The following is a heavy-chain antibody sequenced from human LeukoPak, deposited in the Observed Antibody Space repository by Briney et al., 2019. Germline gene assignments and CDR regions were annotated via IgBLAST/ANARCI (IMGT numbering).Heavy chain of an antibody. V-gene: IGHV3-33*06. D-gene: IGHD5-12*01. CDR2: IWYDGSHK. CDR1: GFTFSSYG. J-gene: IGHJ4*02. Sequence: GGSLRLSCAASGFTFSSYGMHWVRQAPGKGLEWVALIWYDGSHKYYGDSVTGRFTISRDNSKNTLYLQMNSLRAEDTAVYYCAKARYDSRVPFDYWGQGTLVTVSS. CDR3: AKARYDSRVPFDY.